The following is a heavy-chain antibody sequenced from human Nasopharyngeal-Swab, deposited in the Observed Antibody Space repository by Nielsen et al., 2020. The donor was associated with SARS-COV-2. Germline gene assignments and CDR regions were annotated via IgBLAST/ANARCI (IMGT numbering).Heavy chain of an antibody. V-gene: IGHV3-30*18. J-gene: IGHJ6*02. CDR2: ISNDGSNK. Sequence: GGSLRLSCAASGFTFSTYAMHWVLQAPGKGLEWVTLISNDGSNKYYGDSVKGRFTISRDNSRNTLFLQMNSLRPEDTAVYYCAKAQGIRYGLDVWGHGTTVTVSS. CDR1: GFTFSTYA. CDR3: AKAQGIRYGLDV.